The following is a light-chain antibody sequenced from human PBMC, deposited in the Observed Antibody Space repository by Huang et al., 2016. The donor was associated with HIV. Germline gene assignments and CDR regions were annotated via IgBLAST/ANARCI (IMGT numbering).Light chain of an antibody. J-gene: IGKJ1*01. CDR2: GAS. Sequence: DIQMTQSPSSLSASVGDRVTITCRASEGIVNSLAWYQQKPGKAPQLLLYGASRLESGVPSMFSGSRSGTDYTLTISDLQPEDSATYYCQQYYSTPPWTFGQGTKVEI. CDR1: EGIVNS. V-gene: IGKV1-NL1*01. CDR3: QQYYSTPPWT.